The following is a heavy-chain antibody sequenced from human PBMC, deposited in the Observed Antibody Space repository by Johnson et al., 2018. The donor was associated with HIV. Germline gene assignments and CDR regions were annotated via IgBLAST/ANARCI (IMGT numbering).Heavy chain of an antibody. CDR2: IKEDGSEK. J-gene: IGHJ3*02. CDR3: ATDIVVVLVVTGTGAAFDI. CDR1: GFTFSSYA. Sequence: VQLVESGGGLVQPGGSLRLSCAASGFTFSSYAMHWVRQAPGKGLEWEANIKEDGSEKYYVDSVKGRFTISRDNAKNSLYLQMNSLRAEDTAVYYCATDIVVVLVVTGTGAAFDIWGQGTMVTVSS. D-gene: IGHD2-15*01. V-gene: IGHV3-7*01.